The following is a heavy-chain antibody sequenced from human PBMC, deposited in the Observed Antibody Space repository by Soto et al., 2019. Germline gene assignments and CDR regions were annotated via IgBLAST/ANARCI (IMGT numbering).Heavy chain of an antibody. D-gene: IGHD1-20*01. Sequence: GGSLRLSCAASGLTVSSNDMSWVRQSPGKGLEWVSVIYSGGSKHDADSVKGRFTISRDNSKNMVYLQMNSLGVDDTAVYFCASSSRKDYNFGMDAWGQGTTVTVSS. J-gene: IGHJ6*02. V-gene: IGHV3-53*01. CDR1: GLTVSSND. CDR2: IYSGGSK. CDR3: ASSSRKDYNFGMDA.